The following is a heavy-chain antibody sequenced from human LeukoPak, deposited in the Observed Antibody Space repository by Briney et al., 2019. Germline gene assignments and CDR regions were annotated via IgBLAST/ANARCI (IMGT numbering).Heavy chain of an antibody. J-gene: IGHJ4*02. CDR1: GFTFSSYA. CDR2: ISGSGGST. CDR3: ARPSPPGDGYNPPDY. V-gene: IGHV3-23*01. Sequence: GGSLRLSCAASGFTFSSYAMSWVRQAPGKGLEWVSAISGSGGSTYYADSVRGRFTISRDNSKNTVFLQMNNLRTEDTAVYFCARPSPPGDGYNPPDYWGQGTLVTVSS. D-gene: IGHD5-24*01.